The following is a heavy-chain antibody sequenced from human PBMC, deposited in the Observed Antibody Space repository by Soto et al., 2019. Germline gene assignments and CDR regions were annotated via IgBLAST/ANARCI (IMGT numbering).Heavy chain of an antibody. CDR2: IYYSGTT. J-gene: IGHJ6*02. CDR1: NGSVSSGTYS. Sequence: SETLSLTCTVSNGSVSSGTYSWSWVRQPPGKGLEWIGYIYYSGTTYYTPSLKSRLTMSMDRANDHFSLNLTSVTAADTAVYFCAGGHYYYGMDVWGQGTTVTVSS. V-gene: IGHV4-30-2*01. CDR3: AGGHYYYGMDV.